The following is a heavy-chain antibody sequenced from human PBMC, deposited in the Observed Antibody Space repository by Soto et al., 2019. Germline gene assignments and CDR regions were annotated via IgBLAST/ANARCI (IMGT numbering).Heavy chain of an antibody. CDR3: ATESGSFDY. CDR1: CCSFSSYA. V-gene: IGHV1-69*13. J-gene: IGHJ4*02. CDR2: IIPIFGTA. D-gene: IGHD1-26*01. Sequence: SSVPVSCKAFCCSFSSYAISWVRQAPGQGLEWMGGIIPIFGTATYTQKFQGRVTITANESTSTAYMQLGSVRAEDTAVYECATESGSFDYWGQGTLVTVSS.